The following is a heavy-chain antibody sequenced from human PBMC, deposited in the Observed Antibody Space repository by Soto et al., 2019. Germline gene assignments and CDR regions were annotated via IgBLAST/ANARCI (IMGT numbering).Heavy chain of an antibody. CDR3: AKSLSDEQLVPYYYDY. Sequence: QVQLVQSGAEVKKPGSSVKVSCKASGGTFSSYAISWVRQAPGQGLEWMRGIIHIFGTANDAQKFQGRVTITADKSTSTAYMERSSLRTVDTAVYYCAKSLSDEQLVPYYYDYLGQGTLGTVSS. J-gene: IGHJ4*02. CDR1: GGTFSSYA. V-gene: IGHV1-69*06. D-gene: IGHD6-6*01. CDR2: IIHIFGTA.